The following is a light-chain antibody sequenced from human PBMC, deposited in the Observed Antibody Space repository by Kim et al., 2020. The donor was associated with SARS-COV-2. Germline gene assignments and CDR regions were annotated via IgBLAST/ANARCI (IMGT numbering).Light chain of an antibody. Sequence: SPSVSDPLSCTSSQSLSSSYLSWSQQHPPQPPRLLLYCASSRATGIPDRFIGSGSGTDFSLTISRLQPHDFAVYYCQQYGSSPHTFGQGTKLEI. CDR1: QSLSSSY. J-gene: IGKJ2*01. CDR2: CAS. V-gene: IGKV3-20*01. CDR3: QQYGSSPHT.